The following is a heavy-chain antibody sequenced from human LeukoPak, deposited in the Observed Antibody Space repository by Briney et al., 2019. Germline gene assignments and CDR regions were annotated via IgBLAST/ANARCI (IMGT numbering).Heavy chain of an antibody. J-gene: IGHJ4*02. V-gene: IGHV3-15*01. CDR1: GFTFSNAW. CDR2: IKSKTDGGTT. CDR3: TTEYYDILTGYFNFDY. D-gene: IGHD3-9*01. Sequence: GGSLRLSCAASGFTFSNAWMSWVRQAPGKGLEWVGRIKSKTDGGTTDYAAPVKGRFTISRDDSKNTLYLQMNSLKTEDTVVYYCTTEYYDILTGYFNFDYWGQGTLVTVSS.